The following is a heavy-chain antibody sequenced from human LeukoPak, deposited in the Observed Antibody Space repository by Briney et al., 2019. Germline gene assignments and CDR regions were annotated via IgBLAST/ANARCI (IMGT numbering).Heavy chain of an antibody. CDR3: AKDSENYYGSGASDY. V-gene: IGHV3-43*01. D-gene: IGHD3-10*01. CDR2: ISWDGGST. CDR1: GFTFDDYT. J-gene: IGHJ4*02. Sequence: GGSVRLSCAASGFTFDDYTMHWVRQAPGKGLEWVSLISWDGGSTYYADPVKGRFTISRDNSKNSLYLQMNSLRTEDTALYYCAKDSENYYGSGASDYWGQGTLVTVSS.